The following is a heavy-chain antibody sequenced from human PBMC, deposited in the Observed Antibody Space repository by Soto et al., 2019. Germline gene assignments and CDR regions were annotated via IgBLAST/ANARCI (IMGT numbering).Heavy chain of an antibody. Sequence: GSSVQVSCKASGGTFSSYAISWVRQAPGQGLEWMGGIIPIFGTANYAQKFQGRVTITADKSTSTAYMELSSLRSEDTAVYYCASCRWLQSPYFDYWGQGTLVTVSS. CDR2: IIPIFGTA. CDR1: GGTFSSYA. V-gene: IGHV1-69*06. D-gene: IGHD5-12*01. CDR3: ASCRWLQSPYFDY. J-gene: IGHJ4*02.